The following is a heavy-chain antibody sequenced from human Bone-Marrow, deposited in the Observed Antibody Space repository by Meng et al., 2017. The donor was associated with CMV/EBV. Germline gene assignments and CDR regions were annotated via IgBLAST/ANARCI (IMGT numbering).Heavy chain of an antibody. V-gene: IGHV3-30-3*01. CDR2: ISYDGSNK. CDR3: ARDGPQSGSERGDYFDY. Sequence: SCKASGGTFSSYAISWVRQAPGKGLEWVAVISYDGSNKYYADSVKGRFTISRDNSKNTLYLQMNSLRAEDTAVYYCARDGPQSGSERGDYFDYWGQGTLVTVSS. J-gene: IGHJ4*02. CDR1: GGTFSSYA. D-gene: IGHD1-26*01.